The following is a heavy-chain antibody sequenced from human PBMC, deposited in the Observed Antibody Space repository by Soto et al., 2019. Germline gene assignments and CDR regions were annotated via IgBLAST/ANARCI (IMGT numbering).Heavy chain of an antibody. V-gene: IGHV3-23*01. Sequence: PGGSLRLSCAASGFTFSSYAMSWVRQAPGKGPEWVSAISGSGGSTYYADSVKGRFTISRDNSKNTLYLQMNSLRAEDTAVYYCAPYYDFWSGYSSYWGQGTLVTVSS. CDR1: GFTFSSYA. D-gene: IGHD3-3*01. J-gene: IGHJ4*02. CDR2: ISGSGGST. CDR3: APYYDFWSGYSSY.